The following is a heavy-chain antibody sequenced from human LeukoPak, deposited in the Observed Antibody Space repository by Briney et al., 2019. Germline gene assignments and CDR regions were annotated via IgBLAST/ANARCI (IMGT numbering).Heavy chain of an antibody. Sequence: PSETLSLTCTVSGASISSSAYYWGWIRQPPGERLEWIGSIGGSNYYRGITYYNPSLKSRVTISVDTSKNQFSLKLNSVTAADTAVYYCARRGVVPAARRQFDYWGQGTLVTVSS. J-gene: IGHJ4*02. CDR1: GASISSSAYY. V-gene: IGHV4-39*07. CDR3: ARRGVVPAARRQFDY. CDR2: IGGSNYYRGIT. D-gene: IGHD2-2*01.